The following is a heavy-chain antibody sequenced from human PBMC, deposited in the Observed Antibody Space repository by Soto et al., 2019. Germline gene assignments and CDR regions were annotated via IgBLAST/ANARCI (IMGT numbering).Heavy chain of an antibody. CDR3: ARGSINVGAQVNDC. Sequence: PSETLSLTCTVSGDSLIYYYWIWIRQFPGKGLEWIGYISNSGGTNYNPSLKSRVTISVYTSKNQFSLRLSSVTAGDTAVYFCARGSINVGAQVNDCWGQGTLVTVSS. J-gene: IGHJ4*02. V-gene: IGHV4-59*01. CDR1: GDSLIYYY. CDR2: ISNSGGT. D-gene: IGHD1-26*01.